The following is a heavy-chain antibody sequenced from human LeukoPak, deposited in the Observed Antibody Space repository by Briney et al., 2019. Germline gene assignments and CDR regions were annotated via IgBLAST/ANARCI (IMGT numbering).Heavy chain of an antibody. D-gene: IGHD5-18*01. V-gene: IGHV3-48*03. CDR2: ISSSGSTI. CDR3: ARGVDTAMVYNDY. CDR1: GFTFSNYD. J-gene: IGHJ4*02. Sequence: GGSLRLSCAASGFTFSNYDMSWVRQAPGKGLEWVSYISSSGSTIYYADSVKGRFTISRDNAKNSLYLQMNSLRAEDTAIYYCARGVDTAMVYNDYWGQGTLVTVSS.